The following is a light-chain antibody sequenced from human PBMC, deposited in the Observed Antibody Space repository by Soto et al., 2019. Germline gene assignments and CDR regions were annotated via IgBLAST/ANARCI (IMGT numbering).Light chain of an antibody. CDR1: RSDVGGYNY. J-gene: IGLJ3*02. CDR3: SSYTITTTLVL. Sequence: HSALTQPASVSGSPGQSITISCTGTRSDVGGYNYVSWYQQHPGKAPKLMIYEVSNRPSGVSNRFSGSKSGNPASLTISGLQAEDEADYYCSSYTITTTLVLFGGGTKVTVL. CDR2: EVS. V-gene: IGLV2-14*01.